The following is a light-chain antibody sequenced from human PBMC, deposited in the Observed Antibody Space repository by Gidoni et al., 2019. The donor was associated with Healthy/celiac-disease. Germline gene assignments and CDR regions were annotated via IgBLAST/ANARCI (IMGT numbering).Light chain of an antibody. CDR1: QRVLYSSNKKNY. J-gene: IGKJ4*01. CDR2: WAS. Sequence: DIVMTQSPDALAVSLGERATINCKSSQRVLYSSNKKNYLAWYQKKPGQPPKLLIYWASTRESGVPDRFSGRGSGTDFTLTISSLQAEDGAVYYCQQYYSTPLTFGGGTKVEI. V-gene: IGKV4-1*01. CDR3: QQYYSTPLT.